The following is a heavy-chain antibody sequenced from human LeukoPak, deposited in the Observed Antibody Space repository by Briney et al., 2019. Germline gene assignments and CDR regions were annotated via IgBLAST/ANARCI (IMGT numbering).Heavy chain of an antibody. J-gene: IGHJ4*02. D-gene: IGHD2-21*01. Sequence: ASVKVSCKASGGTFSSYAISWVRQAPGQGLEWMGGIIPIFGTANYAQKFQGRVTITTDESTSTAYMELSSLRSEDTAVYYCARDHAYCGGDCSTYYFDYWGQGTLVTVSS. CDR2: IIPIFGTA. V-gene: IGHV1-69*05. CDR3: ARDHAYCGGDCSTYYFDY. CDR1: GGTFSSYA.